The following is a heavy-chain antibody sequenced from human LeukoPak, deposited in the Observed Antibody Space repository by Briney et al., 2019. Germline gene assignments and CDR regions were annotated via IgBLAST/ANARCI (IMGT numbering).Heavy chain of an antibody. D-gene: IGHD2-15*01. Sequence: PGGSLRLSCAASGFTFDDYAMHWVRQAPGKGLEWVSLISGDGRVTFYRDSVKGRFTISRDNSKNSLYLQMISLRTEDTAWYYCAKDRIMAYQDTADSFDVCGQGTMVTVSS. CDR2: ISGDGRVT. CDR1: GFTFDDYA. J-gene: IGHJ3*01. CDR3: AKDRIMAYQDTADSFDV. V-gene: IGHV3-43*02.